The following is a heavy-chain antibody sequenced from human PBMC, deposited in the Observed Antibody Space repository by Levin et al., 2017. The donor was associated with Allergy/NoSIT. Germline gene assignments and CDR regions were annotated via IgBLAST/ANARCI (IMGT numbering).Heavy chain of an antibody. CDR3: ARGVAAAGIGY. CDR1: GGSISSYY. CDR2: IYYSGST. V-gene: IGHV4-59*01. J-gene: IGHJ4*02. D-gene: IGHD6-13*01. Sequence: SETLSLTCTVSGGSISSYYWSWIRQPPGKGLEWIGYIYYSGSTNYNPSLKSRVTISVDTSKNQFSLKLSSVTAADTAVYYCARGVAAAGIGYWGQGTLVTVSS.